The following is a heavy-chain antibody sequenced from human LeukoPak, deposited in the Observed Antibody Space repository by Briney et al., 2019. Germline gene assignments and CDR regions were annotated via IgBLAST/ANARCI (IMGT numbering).Heavy chain of an antibody. CDR1: GSTVSTNY. J-gene: IGHJ4*02. V-gene: IGHV3-53*01. Sequence: GGSLRLSCAASGSTVSTNYMSWVRQAPGKGLEWVSVIYSGGGTYYADSVKGRFTISRDNSKNTLYLQMNSLRAEDTAVYYCARTSIAVAATYGLDYWGQGILVTVSS. D-gene: IGHD6-19*01. CDR3: ARTSIAVAATYGLDY. CDR2: IYSGGGT.